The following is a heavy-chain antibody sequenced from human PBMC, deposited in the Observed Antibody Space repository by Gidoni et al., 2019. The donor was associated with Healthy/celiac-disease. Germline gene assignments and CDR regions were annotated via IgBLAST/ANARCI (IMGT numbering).Heavy chain of an antibody. J-gene: IGHJ4*02. CDR1: GGTFSRYA. V-gene: IGHV1-69*01. CDR3: ARAPRKYGGYEYYFDY. CDR2: IIPIFGTA. Sequence: QVQLVQSGAEVKKPGSSVKVSCTASGGTFSRYAISWVRQAPGQGLEWMGGIIPIFGTANDAQKFQGRVTITADESTSTAYMELSSLRSEDTAVYYCARAPRKYGGYEYYFDYWGQGTLVTVSS. D-gene: IGHD3-16*01.